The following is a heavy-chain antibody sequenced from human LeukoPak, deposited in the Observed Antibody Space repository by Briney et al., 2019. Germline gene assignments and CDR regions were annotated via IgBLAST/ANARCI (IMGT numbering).Heavy chain of an antibody. J-gene: IGHJ6*02. CDR1: GGSISSSGYY. CDR2: INHGGST. D-gene: IGHD2-2*01. CDR3: ARDTVVVPAARKKNYYYYGMDV. Sequence: SETLSLTCTVSGGSISSSGYYWGWIRQPPGKGLEWIGEINHGGSTNYNPSLKSRVTISVDTSKNQFSLKLSSVTAADTAVYYCARDTVVVPAARKKNYYYYGMDVWGQGTTVTVSS. V-gene: IGHV4-39*07.